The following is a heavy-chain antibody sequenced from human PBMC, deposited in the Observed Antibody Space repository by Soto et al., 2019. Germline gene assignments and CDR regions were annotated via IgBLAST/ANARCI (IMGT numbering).Heavy chain of an antibody. V-gene: IGHV1-69*06. CDR3: ARAHLPYYDILAGYYYYGVDV. Sequence: QVQLVQSGAEVKKPGFSVKVSCKASGGTFSSYAISWVRQAPGQRLEWMGGVIPIFGTANYAQKFKGRVTMTEDKHTRTAYLELGSLRSEDTAVYYCARAHLPYYDILAGYYYYGVDVWGQGTTVTVSS. J-gene: IGHJ6*02. CDR1: GGTFSSYA. D-gene: IGHD3-9*01. CDR2: VIPIFGTA.